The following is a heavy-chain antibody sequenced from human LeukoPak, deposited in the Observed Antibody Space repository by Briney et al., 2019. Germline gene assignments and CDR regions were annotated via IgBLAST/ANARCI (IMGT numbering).Heavy chain of an antibody. Sequence: SETLSLTCTVSGGSISSYYWSWIRQPPGKGLEWIGYIYYSGSTNYNPSLKSRVTISVDTSKNQFSLKLSSVTAADTAVYYCARHPPNRVYSSGWYTASRGAFDIWGQGTMVTVSS. CDR2: IYYSGST. CDR3: ARHPPNRVYSSGWYTASRGAFDI. D-gene: IGHD6-19*01. J-gene: IGHJ3*02. CDR1: GGSISSYY. V-gene: IGHV4-59*08.